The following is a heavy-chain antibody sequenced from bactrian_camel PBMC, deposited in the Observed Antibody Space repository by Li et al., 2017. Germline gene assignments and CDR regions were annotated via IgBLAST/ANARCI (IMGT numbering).Heavy chain of an antibody. V-gene: IGHV3S1*01. Sequence: HVQLVESGGGSVQAGGSLTLSCLLSGATVSSVCMAWFRQAPGKSLEWASIIETSGATQYAPSVKDRFTISRDSAKNMLYLQMDNLTIADTAVYYCATTPSGGGRGPGTQVTVS. J-gene: IGHJ4*01. D-gene: IGHD5*01. CDR2: IETSGAT. CDR1: GATVSSVC.